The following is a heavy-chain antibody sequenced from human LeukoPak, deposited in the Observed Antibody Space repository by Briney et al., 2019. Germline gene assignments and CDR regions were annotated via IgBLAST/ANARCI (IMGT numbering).Heavy chain of an antibody. V-gene: IGHV3-21*01. CDR3: ARVDSTTNYYFDY. Sequence: GGSLRLSCAASGFTFSSYSMNWVRQAPGKGLEWVSSISSSSSCIYYADSVKGRFTISRDNAKNSLYLQMNSLRAEDTAVYYCARVDSTTNYYFDYWGQGTLVTVSS. CDR1: GFTFSSYS. CDR2: ISSSSSCI. D-gene: IGHD1-1*01. J-gene: IGHJ4*02.